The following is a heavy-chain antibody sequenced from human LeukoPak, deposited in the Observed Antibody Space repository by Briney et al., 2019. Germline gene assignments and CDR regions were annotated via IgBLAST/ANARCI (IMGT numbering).Heavy chain of an antibody. CDR3: ARQGFDSGFDY. V-gene: IGHV3-66*04. J-gene: IGHJ4*01. CDR1: GFSFSRYY. Sequence: GGSLRLSCTASGFSFSRYYMSWVRQAPGKGLEWISVLFSGGDTYYADSVKDRFGVSRDSSSETLFLQMNSLRVDNTAVYYCARQGFDSGFDYWGHGTTVTVSS. D-gene: IGHD2-21*01. CDR2: LFSGGDT.